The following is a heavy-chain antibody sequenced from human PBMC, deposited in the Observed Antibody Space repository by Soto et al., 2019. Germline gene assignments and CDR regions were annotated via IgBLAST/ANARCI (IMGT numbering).Heavy chain of an antibody. Sequence: PGGSLRLSCAASGFTFSSYGMHWVRQAPGKGLEWVAVIWYDGSNKYYADSVKGRFTISRDNSKNTLYLQMNSLRAEDTAVYYCANTKPYYYGSGSYHEYYYYGMDVWGQGTTVTVSS. D-gene: IGHD3-10*01. CDR3: ANTKPYYYGSGSYHEYYYYGMDV. J-gene: IGHJ6*02. V-gene: IGHV3-30*02. CDR1: GFTFSSYG. CDR2: IWYDGSNK.